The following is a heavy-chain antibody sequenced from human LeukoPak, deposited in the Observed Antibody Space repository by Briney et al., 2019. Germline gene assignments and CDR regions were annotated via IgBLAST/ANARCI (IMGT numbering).Heavy chain of an antibody. V-gene: IGHV4-59*01. Sequence: SETLSLTCTVSGGSISSYYWSWIRQPPGKGLEWIGYIYYSGSTNYNPSLKSRVTISVDTSKNQFSLKLSSATAADTAAYYCARGAAADGYWGQGTLVTVSS. CDR1: GGSISSYY. CDR2: IYYSGST. CDR3: ARGAAADGY. D-gene: IGHD6-13*01. J-gene: IGHJ4*02.